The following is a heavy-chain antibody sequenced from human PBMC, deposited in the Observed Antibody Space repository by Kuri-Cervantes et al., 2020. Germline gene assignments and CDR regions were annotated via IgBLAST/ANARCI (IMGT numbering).Heavy chain of an antibody. CDR2: INDRGSHT. D-gene: IGHD4-17*01. J-gene: IGHJ4*02. CDR1: GFTFSSYA. CDR3: AKATNYGDQHFDY. V-gene: IGHV3-23*01. Sequence: GGSLRLSCAASGFTFSSYAMSWVRQAPGMGLEWVSGINDRGSHTYYADSVKGRFTISRDNSKSTLYLQMNSLRAEDTAVYYCAKATNYGDQHFDYWGQGTLVTVSS.